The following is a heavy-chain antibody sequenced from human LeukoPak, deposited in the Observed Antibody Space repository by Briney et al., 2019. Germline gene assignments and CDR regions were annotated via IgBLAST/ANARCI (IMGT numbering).Heavy chain of an antibody. D-gene: IGHD3-10*01. V-gene: IGHV3-30*18. Sequence: GGSLRLSCAASGFTFSSFGMHWVRQAPGKGLEWVAVLSYDGSNSYYADSVKGRFTISRDNSKNTLYLQMNSLRAEDTAVYYCAKDSSYYYGSGLDIWGQGTMVTVSS. CDR2: LSYDGSNS. CDR1: GFTFSSFG. J-gene: IGHJ3*02. CDR3: AKDSSYYYGSGLDI.